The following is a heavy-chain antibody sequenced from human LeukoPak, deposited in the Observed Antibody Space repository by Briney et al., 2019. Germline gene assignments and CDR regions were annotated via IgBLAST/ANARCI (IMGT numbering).Heavy chain of an antibody. CDR3: ARTRTYSYDSSGHYYPTHFAY. Sequence: PGGSLRLSCAASGFTVSSNYMSWVRQAPGKGLEWVSVIYSGGSTYYADSVKGRFTISRDNRKNTLYLQMNSLRAEDTAVYYCARTRTYSYDSSGHYYPTHFAYGGQGTLVTVSS. CDR1: GFTVSSNY. D-gene: IGHD3-22*01. J-gene: IGHJ4*02. V-gene: IGHV3-66*01. CDR2: IYSGGST.